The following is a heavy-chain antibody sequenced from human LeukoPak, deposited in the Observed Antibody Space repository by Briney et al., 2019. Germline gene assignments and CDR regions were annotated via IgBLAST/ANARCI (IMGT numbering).Heavy chain of an antibody. CDR2: INHSGST. D-gene: IGHD3-10*01. Sequence: SETLSLTRTVSGGSISSSNFYWGWIRQPPGKGLEWIGEINHSGSTNYNPSLKSRVTISVDTSKNQFSLKLSSVTAADTAVYYCARRSPTFRVLHSWGQGTLVTVSS. V-gene: IGHV4-39*07. CDR3: ARRSPTFRVLHS. CDR1: GGSISSSNFY. J-gene: IGHJ4*02.